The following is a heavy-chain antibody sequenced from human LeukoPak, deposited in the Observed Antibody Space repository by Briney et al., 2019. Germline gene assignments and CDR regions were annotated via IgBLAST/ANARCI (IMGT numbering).Heavy chain of an antibody. Sequence: PGGSLRLSCAASGFTFSTYWMHWVRQAPGKGPVWVSRINTDGSSTTYADSVKGRFTITRDNAKNTLYLQMNSLRAEDTAVYYCARDSVATLNYWGRGTLVTVSS. CDR3: ARDSVATLNY. J-gene: IGHJ4*02. D-gene: IGHD4-23*01. CDR1: GFTFSTYW. CDR2: INTDGSST. V-gene: IGHV3-74*01.